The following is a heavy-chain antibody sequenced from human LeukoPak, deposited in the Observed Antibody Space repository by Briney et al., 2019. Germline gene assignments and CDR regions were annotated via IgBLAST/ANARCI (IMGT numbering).Heavy chain of an antibody. D-gene: IGHD3-22*01. J-gene: IGHJ3*02. CDR1: GFTFSSYA. V-gene: IGHV3-30-3*01. CDR3: ASLIYYDSSGYLLPAFDI. Sequence: PGRSLRLSCAASGFTFSSYAMHWVRQAPGKGLEWVAVISYDGSNKYYADSVKGRFTISRDNSKNTLYLQMNSLRAEDTAVYYCASLIYYDSSGYLLPAFDIWGQGTMVTVSS. CDR2: ISYDGSNK.